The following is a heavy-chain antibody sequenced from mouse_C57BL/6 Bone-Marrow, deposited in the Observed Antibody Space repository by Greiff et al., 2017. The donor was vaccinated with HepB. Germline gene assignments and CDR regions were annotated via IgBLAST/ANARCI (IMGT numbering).Heavy chain of an antibody. CDR2: ISDGGSYT. CDR1: GFTFSSYA. CDR3: AREWAFDY. V-gene: IGHV5-4*01. Sequence: EVQLVESGGGLVKPGGSLKLSCAASGFTFSSYAMSWVRQTPDKRLEWVATISDGGSYTYSPDNVKGRFTISRDNAKNNLYLQMSHLKSEDTAMYYCAREWAFDYWGQGTTLTVSS. D-gene: IGHD3-1*01. J-gene: IGHJ2*01.